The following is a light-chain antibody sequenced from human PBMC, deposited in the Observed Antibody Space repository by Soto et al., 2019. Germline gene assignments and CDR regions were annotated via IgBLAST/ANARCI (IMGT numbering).Light chain of an antibody. V-gene: IGKV1-13*02. J-gene: IGKJ5*01. Sequence: AIQLTQSPSSLSASVGDRVTITCRASQGISSALAWYQQKPGKAPKLLIYDASSLESGVPSRFSGSGSGTDFTLTISSLQPEDFATYYCQHFNSYPTFGQGTRLEIK. CDR2: DAS. CDR1: QGISSA. CDR3: QHFNSYPT.